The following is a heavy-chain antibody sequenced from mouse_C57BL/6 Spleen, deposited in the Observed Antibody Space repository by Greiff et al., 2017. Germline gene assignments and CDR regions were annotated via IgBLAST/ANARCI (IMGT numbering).Heavy chain of an antibody. D-gene: IGHD2-4*01. CDR2: IDPENGDT. Sequence: EVQLQQSGAELVRPGASVKLSCTASGFNIKDDYMHWVKQRPEQGLEWIGWIDPENGDTDYASKFQGKATITADTSSNTAYVQLSSLTSEDTAVYYCTTERITTGGGVDYGGQGTTLTVSS. V-gene: IGHV14-4*01. CDR3: TTERITTGGGVDY. CDR1: GFNIKDDY. J-gene: IGHJ2*01.